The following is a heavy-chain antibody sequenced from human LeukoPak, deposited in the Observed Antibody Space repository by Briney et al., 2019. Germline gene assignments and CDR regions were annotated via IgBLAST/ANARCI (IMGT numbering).Heavy chain of an antibody. CDR2: FDPEDGET. CDR1: GYTLTELS. V-gene: IGHV1-24*01. Sequence: GASVKVSCKVSGYTLTELSMHWVRQAPGKGLERMGGFDPEDGETIYAQKFQGRVTMTEDTSTDTAYMELSSLRSEDTAVYYCATIPLRVVTATFDYWGQGTLVTVSS. D-gene: IGHD2-21*02. J-gene: IGHJ4*02. CDR3: ATIPLRVVTATFDY.